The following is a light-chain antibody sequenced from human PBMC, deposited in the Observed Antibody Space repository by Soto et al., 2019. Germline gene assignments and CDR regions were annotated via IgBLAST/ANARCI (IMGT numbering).Light chain of an antibody. CDR3: CSYAGSSTYYV. J-gene: IGLJ1*01. V-gene: IGLV2-23*01. CDR1: SSDVGNYNL. Sequence: QSALTQPASVSGSPGQSITISCTGTSSDVGNYNLVSWYQQHPGKAPKLMIFEDSNRPSGVSHRFSGSKSGNTASLTISGLQAEDEADYYCCSYAGSSTYYVFGTGTKLTVL. CDR2: EDS.